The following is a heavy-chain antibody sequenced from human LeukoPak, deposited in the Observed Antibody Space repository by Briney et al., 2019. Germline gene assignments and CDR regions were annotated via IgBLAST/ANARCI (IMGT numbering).Heavy chain of an antibody. J-gene: IGHJ4*02. CDR1: GFTFSSYW. V-gene: IGHV3-74*01. CDR2: INSDGSST. CDR3: ARETHDYVWGSYRTLDY. Sequence: PGGSLRLSCAASGFTFSSYWMHWVRQAPGKGLVWVSRINSDGSSTSYADSVKGRFTISRDNAKNSLYLQMNSLRAEDTAVYYCARETHDYVWGSYRTLDYWGQGTLVTVSS. D-gene: IGHD3-16*02.